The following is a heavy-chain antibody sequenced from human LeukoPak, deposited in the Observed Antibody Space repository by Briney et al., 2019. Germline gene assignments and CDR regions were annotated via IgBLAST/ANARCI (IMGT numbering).Heavy chain of an antibody. V-gene: IGHV1-18*01. Sequence: ASVKVSCKASGYTFTSHGISWVRQAPGQGLEWMGWISAYNGNTNYAQKLQGRVTMTTDTSTSTAYMELRSLRSDDTAVYYCARTVTMIVVEGNFDYWGQGTLVTVSS. CDR2: ISAYNGNT. D-gene: IGHD3-22*01. J-gene: IGHJ4*02. CDR3: ARTVTMIVVEGNFDY. CDR1: GYTFTSHG.